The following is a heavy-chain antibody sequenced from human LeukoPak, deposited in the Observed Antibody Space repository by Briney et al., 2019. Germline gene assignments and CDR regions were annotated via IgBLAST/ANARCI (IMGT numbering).Heavy chain of an antibody. CDR3: ARRGSYFDY. D-gene: IGHD1-26*01. CDR1: GGSISSANYY. CDR2: IDTSGSA. V-gene: IGHV4-61*02. J-gene: IGHJ4*02. Sequence: PSETLSLTCTVSGGSISSANYYCSWIRQPAGKGLEWIGRIDTSGSATYNPSLKSRVTISLDTSKNQFSLKLSSVTAADTAVYYCARRGSYFDYWGQGTLVTVSS.